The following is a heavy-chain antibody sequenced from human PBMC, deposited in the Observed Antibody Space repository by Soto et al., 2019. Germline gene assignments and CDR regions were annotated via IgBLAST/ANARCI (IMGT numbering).Heavy chain of an antibody. J-gene: IGHJ4*02. CDR3: ARGNVVAIDY. Sequence: KPSETLSLTCAVSGGPISSGGYSWSWIRHPPGKGLEWIGYIYHSGSTYYNPSLKSRVTISVDRSKNQFSLKLSSVTAADTAVYYCARGNVVAIDYWGQGTLVTVSS. D-gene: IGHD2-21*01. CDR2: IYHSGST. CDR1: GGPISSGGYS. V-gene: IGHV4-30-2*01.